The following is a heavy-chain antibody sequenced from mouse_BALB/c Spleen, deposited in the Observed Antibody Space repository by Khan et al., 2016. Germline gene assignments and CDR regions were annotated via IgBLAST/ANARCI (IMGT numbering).Heavy chain of an antibody. Sequence: EVELVESGGGLVQPGGSRRLSCAASGFTFSSFGMHWVRQAPEKGLEWVAYISSDSSTIYYADTVKGRFTISSDNPKNTLFLQMTSLRSDDTAMYYCARPHYYAMDYWGQGTSVTVSS. CDR2: ISSDSSTI. J-gene: IGHJ4*01. CDR3: ARPHYYAMDY. CDR1: GFTFSSFG. V-gene: IGHV5-17*02.